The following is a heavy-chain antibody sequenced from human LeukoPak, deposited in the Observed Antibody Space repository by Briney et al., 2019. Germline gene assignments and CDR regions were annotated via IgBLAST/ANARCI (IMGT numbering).Heavy chain of an antibody. CDR3: ASEVSRPYYYDSSGSDAFDI. CDR2: INPNSGGT. J-gene: IGHJ3*02. D-gene: IGHD3-22*01. V-gene: IGHV1-2*02. CDR1: GYTFTGYY. Sequence: ASVKVSCKASGYTFTGYYMHWVRQSPGQGLGCMGWINPNSGGTNYAQQFQGRVTMTRDTSISTAYMELSRLRSDDTAVYYCASEVSRPYYYDSSGSDAFDIWGQGTMVTVSS.